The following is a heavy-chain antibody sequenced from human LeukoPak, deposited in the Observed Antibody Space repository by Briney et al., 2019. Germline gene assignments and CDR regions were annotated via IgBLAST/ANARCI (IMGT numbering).Heavy chain of an antibody. CDR2: INHSGST. CDR1: GGSFSGYY. CDR3: AKPKRGAFDI. V-gene: IGHV4-34*01. Sequence: SETLSLTCAVYGGSFSGYYWSWIRQPPGKGLEWIGEINHSGSTNYNPSLKSRVTISVDTSKNQFSLKLSSVTAADTAVYYCAKPKRGAFDIWGEGTMVTVSS. J-gene: IGHJ3*02.